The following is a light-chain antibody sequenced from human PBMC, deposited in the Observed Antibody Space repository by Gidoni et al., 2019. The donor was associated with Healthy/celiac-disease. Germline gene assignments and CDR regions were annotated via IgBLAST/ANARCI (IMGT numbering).Light chain of an antibody. J-gene: IGLJ1*01. Sequence: QSVLTQPPSVSGASGPRVTISCTGSSSNIGAGYDVHWYQQLPGTAPKLLIYGNSNRPSGVPDRFSGSKSGTSASLAITGLQAEDEADYYCQSYDSSLSGSRIFGTGTKVTVL. CDR3: QSYDSSLSGSRI. V-gene: IGLV1-40*01. CDR2: GNS. CDR1: SSNIGAGYD.